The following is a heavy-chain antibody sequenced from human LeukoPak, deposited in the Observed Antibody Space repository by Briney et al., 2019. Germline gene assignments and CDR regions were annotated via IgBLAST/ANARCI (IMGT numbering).Heavy chain of an antibody. CDR1: GGSISSGDYY. CDR3: ARGAVYDGWGSYYFDY. J-gene: IGHJ4*02. Sequence: PSQTLSLTCTVSGGSISSGDYYWSWIRQPPGKGLEWFGYIYYSGSTYYNPSLKSRVTISVDTSKNQFSLRLSSVTAADTAVYYCARGAVYDGWGSYYFDYWGQGTLVTVSS. D-gene: IGHD7-27*01. CDR2: IYYSGST. V-gene: IGHV4-30-4*08.